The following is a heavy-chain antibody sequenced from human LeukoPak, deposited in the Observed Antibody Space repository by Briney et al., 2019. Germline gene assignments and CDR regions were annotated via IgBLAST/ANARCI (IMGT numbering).Heavy chain of an antibody. J-gene: IGHJ4*02. CDR3: ARDAKYYYGSRTYFFFEY. CDR2: IYTSGTT. CDR1: GDSFSTYY. V-gene: IGHV4-4*07. Sequence: SETLSLTCTVSGDSFSTYYWSWIRQPAGKGLEWIGHIYTSGTTNYNPSLKSRVTMSIDTSKNQFSLKLSSITAADTAVYYCARDAKYYYGSRTYFFFEYWGQGTLLTISS. D-gene: IGHD3-10*01.